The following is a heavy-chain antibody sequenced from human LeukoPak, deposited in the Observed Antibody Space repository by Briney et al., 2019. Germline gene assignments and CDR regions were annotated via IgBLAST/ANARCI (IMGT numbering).Heavy chain of an antibody. V-gene: IGHV1-69*13. D-gene: IGHD3-9*01. J-gene: IGHJ4*02. CDR2: IIPIFGTA. Sequence: ASVKVSCKASGGTFSSYAISWVRQAPGQGLEWMGGIIPIFGTANYAQKFQGRVTITADESTSTAYMELSSLRSEDTAVYYCARDRWRYYDILTGTGDYWGQGTLVTVSS. CDR3: ARDRWRYYDILTGTGDY. CDR1: GGTFSSYA.